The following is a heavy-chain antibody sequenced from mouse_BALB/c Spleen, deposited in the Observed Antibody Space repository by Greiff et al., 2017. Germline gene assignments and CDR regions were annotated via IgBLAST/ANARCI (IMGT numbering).Heavy chain of an antibody. J-gene: IGHJ2*01. Sequence: EVQRVESGGGLVKPGGSLKLSCAASGFTFSSYAMSWVRQSPEKRLEWVAEISSGGSYTYYPDTVTGRFTISRDNAKNTLYLEMSSLRSEDTAMYYCAREEVRGYFDYWGQGTTLTVSS. CDR3: AREEVRGYFDY. D-gene: IGHD2-14*01. V-gene: IGHV5-9-4*01. CDR1: GFTFSSYA. CDR2: ISSGGSYT.